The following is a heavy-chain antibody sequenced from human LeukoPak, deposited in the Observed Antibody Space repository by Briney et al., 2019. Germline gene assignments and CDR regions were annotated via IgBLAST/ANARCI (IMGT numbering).Heavy chain of an antibody. J-gene: IGHJ4*02. CDR2: ITGSGAGT. D-gene: IGHD3-3*01. V-gene: IGHV3-23*01. CDR3: AKVTDLGVVFYYFDY. Sequence: PGGSLRLSCAASGFTFNIYAMTWVRQAPGKGLEWVSGITGSGAGTYYADSVKGRFTISRDNSKYTLYLHMSSLRVEDTAVYYCAKVTDLGVVFYYFDYWGQGTLVTVSS. CDR1: GFTFNIYA.